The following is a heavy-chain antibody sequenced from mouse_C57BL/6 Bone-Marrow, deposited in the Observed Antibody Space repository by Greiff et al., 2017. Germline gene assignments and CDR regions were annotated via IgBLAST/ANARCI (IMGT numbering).Heavy chain of an antibody. CDR1: GFNIKNSY. CDR2: IDPANGNT. V-gene: IGHV14-3*01. CDR3: AGCGFYGYFDV. J-gene: IGHJ1*03. Sequence: EVQLQQSVAELVRPGASVKLSCTASGFNIKNSYMHWVKQRPEQGLEWIGRIDPANGNTKYAPKFKGKATITADTSSNTAYMQLSDLTSENTAIYSCAGCGFYGYFDVWGTGTTVTVSA.